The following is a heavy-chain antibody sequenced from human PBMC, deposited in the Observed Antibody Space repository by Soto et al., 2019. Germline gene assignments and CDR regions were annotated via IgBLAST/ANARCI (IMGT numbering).Heavy chain of an antibody. CDR3: AKDQARAASHGID. CDR1: GFTFNNYG. D-gene: IGHD6-13*01. Sequence: QVQLVESGGGVVQPGRSLRLSCAASGFTFNNYGMHWARQAPGKGLEWVAAISNDGSDKYYADSVKGRLTISRDNSKNTVFLQMSSLRAEDTAVCYCAKDQARAASHGIDWGQGTMVTVSS. CDR2: ISNDGSDK. V-gene: IGHV3-30*18. J-gene: IGHJ3*01.